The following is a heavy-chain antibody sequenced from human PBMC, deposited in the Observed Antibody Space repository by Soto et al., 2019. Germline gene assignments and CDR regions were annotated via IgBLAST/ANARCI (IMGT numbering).Heavy chain of an antibody. J-gene: IGHJ4*02. CDR3: AGSVVGAQSQTDH. Sequence: QVQLQESGPSLVRPSQTLSLTCSVSGLDVSRGGSYWGWIRQLPGKGLEWIGYIYYTGETFFNPVLETRLTTSTHSSKNQFSLKLRSVTAADTAVYYCAGSVVGAQSQTDHGGQGTLVTVSP. CDR1: GLDVSRGGSY. V-gene: IGHV4-31*03. D-gene: IGHD1-26*01. CDR2: IYYTGET.